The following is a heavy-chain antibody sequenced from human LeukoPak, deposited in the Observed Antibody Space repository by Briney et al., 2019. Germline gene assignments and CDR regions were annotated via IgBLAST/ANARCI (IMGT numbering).Heavy chain of an antibody. CDR1: GGSFSGYY. D-gene: IGHD1-7*01. J-gene: IGHJ4*02. CDR3: ARGLYRSNTETNTQFHY. CDR2: INHSGST. V-gene: IGHV4-34*01. Sequence: SETLSLTCAVYGGSFSGYYWSWIRQPPGKGLEWIGEINHSGSTNYNPSLKSRVTISVDTSKNQFSLKLSSVTAADTAVYYCARGLYRSNTETNTQFHYWGQGTLVTVSS.